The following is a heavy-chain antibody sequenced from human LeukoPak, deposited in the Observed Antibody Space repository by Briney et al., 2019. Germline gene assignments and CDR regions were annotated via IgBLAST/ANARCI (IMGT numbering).Heavy chain of an antibody. CDR2: IIPILGIA. J-gene: IGHJ5*02. CDR1: GGTFSSYA. CDR3: ARAKDTAMATNWFDP. D-gene: IGHD5-18*01. Sequence: ASVKVSCKASGGTFSSYAISWVRQAPGQGLEWKGRIIPILGIANYAQKFQGRVTITADKSTSTAYTELSSLRSEDTAVYYCARAKDTAMATNWFDPWGQGTLVTVSS. V-gene: IGHV1-69*04.